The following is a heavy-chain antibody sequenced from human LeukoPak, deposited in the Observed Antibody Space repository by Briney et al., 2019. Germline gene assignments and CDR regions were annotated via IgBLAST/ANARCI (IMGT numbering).Heavy chain of an antibody. CDR1: GGSISSYY. CDR3: AKAGAVVVVAAKYFDY. J-gene: IGHJ4*02. Sequence: SETLSLTCTVSGGSISSYYWSWIREPPGMGLEWIGYIYYSGSTNYNPSLKSRVTISVDTSKNQFSLKLSSVTAADTAVYYCAKAGAVVVVAAKYFDYWGQGTLVTVSS. CDR2: IYYSGST. D-gene: IGHD2-15*01. V-gene: IGHV4-59*01.